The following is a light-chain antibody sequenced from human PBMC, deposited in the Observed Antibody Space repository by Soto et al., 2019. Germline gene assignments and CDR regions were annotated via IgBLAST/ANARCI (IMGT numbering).Light chain of an antibody. V-gene: IGLV4-60*02. CDR3: ETWDSNNWV. CDR2: LEGSGSY. Sequence: QSVLTQSSSASASLGSSVKLTCTLSSGHSSYIIAWHQQQPGKAPRYLMKLEGSGSYNKGSGVPDRFSGSSAGADRYLTFSNLQFEDEADYYCETWDSNNWVFGGGTKLTVL. J-gene: IGLJ3*02. CDR1: SGHSSYI.